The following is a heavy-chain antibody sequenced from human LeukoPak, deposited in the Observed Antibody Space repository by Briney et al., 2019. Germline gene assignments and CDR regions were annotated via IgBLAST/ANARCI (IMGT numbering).Heavy chain of an antibody. CDR3: ARWQVWIHPFDY. CDR1: GYSISSDY. Sequence: PSETLSLTCTVSGYSISSDYWAWIRQPPGKGLEWIGSIYHSGSTYYNPSLKSRVTISVDTSKNQFSLKLTSVTAADTAVYYCARWQVWIHPFDYWGQGTLVTVSS. V-gene: IGHV4-38-2*02. J-gene: IGHJ4*02. CDR2: IYHSGST. D-gene: IGHD6-19*01.